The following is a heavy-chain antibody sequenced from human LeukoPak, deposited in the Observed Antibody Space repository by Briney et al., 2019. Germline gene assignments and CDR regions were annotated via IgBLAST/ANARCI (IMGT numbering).Heavy chain of an antibody. D-gene: IGHD3-3*01. CDR1: GFTVSSNY. V-gene: IGHV3-53*01. Sequence: PGGSLRLSCAASGFTVSSNYMTWIRQAPGERLEWVSIVYSGGDIYYTDSVKGRFTISRDNAKNSLYLQLNSLRAEDTAVYYCARVLHYDLPIDYWGQGTLVTVSS. CDR3: ARVLHYDLPIDY. CDR2: VYSGGDI. J-gene: IGHJ4*02.